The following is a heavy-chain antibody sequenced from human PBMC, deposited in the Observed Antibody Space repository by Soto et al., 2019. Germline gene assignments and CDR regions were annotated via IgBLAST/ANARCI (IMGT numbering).Heavy chain of an antibody. CDR1: GFTFSSYD. D-gene: IGHD3-10*01. V-gene: IGHV3-13*01. Sequence: GGSLRLSCAASGFTFSSYDMHWVRQATGKGLEWVSAIGTAGDTYYPGSVKGRFTISRENAKNSLYLQMNSLRAGDTAVYYCARGPQLLWFGEDYYMDVWGKGTTVTVSS. CDR2: IGTAGDT. J-gene: IGHJ6*03. CDR3: ARGPQLLWFGEDYYMDV.